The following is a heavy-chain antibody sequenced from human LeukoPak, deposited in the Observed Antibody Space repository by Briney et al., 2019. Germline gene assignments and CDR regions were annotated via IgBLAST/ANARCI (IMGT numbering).Heavy chain of an antibody. J-gene: IGHJ4*02. CDR1: GFTFSSYA. V-gene: IGHV3-23*01. CDR3: AKGLGGIYYDY. D-gene: IGHD1-26*01. CDR2: ISGGGGDT. Sequence: GGSLRLSCAASGFTFSSYAMSWVRQAPGEGLEWVSDISGGGGDTYYADSVKGRFTISRDNSKNTVYLQMNSLRADDTALYYCAKGLGGIYYDYWGQGTLVTVSS.